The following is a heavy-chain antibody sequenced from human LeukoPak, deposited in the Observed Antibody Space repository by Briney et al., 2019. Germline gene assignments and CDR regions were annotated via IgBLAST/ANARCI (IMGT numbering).Heavy chain of an antibody. CDR1: GFTFSSYA. V-gene: IGHV3-30-3*01. CDR3: ARDYSSGYRGGFDY. Sequence: GGSLRLSCAASGFTFSSYAMHWVRQAPGKGLEWVAVISYDGSNKYYADSVKGRFTISRDNSKNTLYLQMNSLRAEDTAVYYCARDYSSGYRGGFDYWGQGTLVTVSS. D-gene: IGHD3-22*01. J-gene: IGHJ4*02. CDR2: ISYDGSNK.